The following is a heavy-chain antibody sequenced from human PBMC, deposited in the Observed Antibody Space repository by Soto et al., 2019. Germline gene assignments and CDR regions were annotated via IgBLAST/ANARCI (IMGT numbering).Heavy chain of an antibody. CDR3: ARGYCSSTSCFNTWGYYYYYGMDV. Sequence: WXSVKVSCKASGYPFTSYDINWVRQATGQGLEWMGWMNPNSGNTGYAQKFQGRVTMTRNTSISTAYMELSSLRSEDTAVYYCARGYCSSTSCFNTWGYYYYYGMDVWGQGTTVTVSS. J-gene: IGHJ6*02. CDR1: GYPFTSYD. D-gene: IGHD2-2*01. V-gene: IGHV1-8*01. CDR2: MNPNSGNT.